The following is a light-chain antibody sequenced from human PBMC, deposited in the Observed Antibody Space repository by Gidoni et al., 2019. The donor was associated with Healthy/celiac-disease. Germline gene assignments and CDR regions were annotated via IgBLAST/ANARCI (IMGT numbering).Light chain of an antibody. CDR2: DSS. CDR1: QSVSSY. Sequence: EIVLTQSPATLSLSPGERATLSCRASQSVSSYLAWYQQKPGQAPRLLIYDSSNRATGIPARFSGSGSGTDFTLTISSLEPEDFAVYYFQQRSNWPPTFXXXTKVEIK. CDR3: QQRSNWPPT. V-gene: IGKV3-11*01. J-gene: IGKJ1*01.